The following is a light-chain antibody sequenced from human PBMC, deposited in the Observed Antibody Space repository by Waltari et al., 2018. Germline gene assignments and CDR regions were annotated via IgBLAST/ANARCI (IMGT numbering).Light chain of an antibody. V-gene: IGLV2-8*01. CDR2: EVN. Sequence: SALTQPPSASGSPGQSVTITCTGTRSDVGGYNYVSWYQQYPDKAPKLMIYEVNKRPSGVPDRFSGSKSGNTASLTVSGLQAEDEADYYCSSYAGADTVVFGGGTKLTVL. CDR1: RSDVGGYNY. J-gene: IGLJ2*01. CDR3: SSYAGADTVV.